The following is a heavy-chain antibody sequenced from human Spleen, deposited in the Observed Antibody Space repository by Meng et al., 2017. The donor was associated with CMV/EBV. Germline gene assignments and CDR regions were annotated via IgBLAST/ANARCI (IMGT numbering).Heavy chain of an antibody. Sequence: SETLSLTCTVSGGSISSYFWGWIRQPPGKGLEWIGYIYYSGSTSYNPSLKSRVTISLDTSKNQFSLKLSSVTAADTAVYYCATPSKEEIGTFDYWGQGTLVTVSS. J-gene: IGHJ4*02. CDR1: GGSISSYF. D-gene: IGHD3-22*01. CDR2: IYYSGST. CDR3: ATPSKEEIGTFDY. V-gene: IGHV4-59*12.